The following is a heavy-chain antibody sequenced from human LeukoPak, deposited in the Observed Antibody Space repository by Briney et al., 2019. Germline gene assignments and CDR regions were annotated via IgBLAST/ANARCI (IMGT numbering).Heavy chain of an antibody. CDR3: ARDGGTTVIVLDAFDI. D-gene: IGHD4-11*01. CDR2: INHSGST. CDR1: GGSFSGYY. J-gene: IGHJ3*02. V-gene: IGHV4-34*01. Sequence: SETLSLTCAVYGGSFSGYYWSWIRQPPGKGLEWIGEINHSGSTNYNPSLKSRVTMSVDTSKNQFSLKLSSVTAADTAVYYCARDGGTTVIVLDAFDIWGQGTMVTVSS.